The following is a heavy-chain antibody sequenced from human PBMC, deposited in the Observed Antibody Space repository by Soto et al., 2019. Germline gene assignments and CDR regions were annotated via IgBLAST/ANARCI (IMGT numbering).Heavy chain of an antibody. Sequence: EVQLLESGGGLVQPGGSRRLSCAPSGFTFSSYARRWVRQAPGKGLEWVSAISGSGGSTYYADSVKGRFTISRDNSKNTLYLQMNSLRAEDTAVYYCARRGSGSYYDYWGQGTLVTVSS. J-gene: IGHJ4*02. D-gene: IGHD1-26*01. CDR1: GFTFSSYA. CDR3: ARRGSGSYYDY. V-gene: IGHV3-23*01. CDR2: ISGSGGST.